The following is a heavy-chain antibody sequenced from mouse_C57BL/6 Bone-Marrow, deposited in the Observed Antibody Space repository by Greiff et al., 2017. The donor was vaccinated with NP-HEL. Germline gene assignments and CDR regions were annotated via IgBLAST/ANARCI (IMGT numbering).Heavy chain of an antibody. CDR1: GYTFTSYW. Sequence: QVQLQQPGAELVKPGASVKMSCKASGYTFTSYWITWVKQRPGQGLEWIGDIYPGSGSTNYNEKFKGKATLTVDTSSSTAYMQISSLTSEDSAVYYCAREKATAQALDYWGQGTTLTVSS. CDR2: IYPGSGST. V-gene: IGHV1-55*01. CDR3: AREKATAQALDY. J-gene: IGHJ2*01. D-gene: IGHD3-2*02.